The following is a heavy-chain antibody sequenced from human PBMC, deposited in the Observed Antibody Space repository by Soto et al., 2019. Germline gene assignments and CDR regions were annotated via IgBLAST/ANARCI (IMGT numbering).Heavy chain of an antibody. Sequence: GGSLRLSCSASGFTFSSYTMNWVRQAPGKGLEWVSAISGSGGSTYYADSVKGRFTISRDNSKNTLYLQMNSLRAEDTAVYYCAKVGGPFEYFQHWGLGTLVTVSS. J-gene: IGHJ1*01. V-gene: IGHV3-23*01. CDR2: ISGSGGST. CDR3: AKVGGPFEYFQH. D-gene: IGHD2-15*01. CDR1: GFTFSSYT.